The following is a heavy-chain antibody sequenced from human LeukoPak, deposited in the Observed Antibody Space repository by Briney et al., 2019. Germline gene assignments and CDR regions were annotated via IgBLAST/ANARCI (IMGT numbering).Heavy chain of an antibody. V-gene: IGHV4-34*01. J-gene: IGHJ4*02. CDR2: INHSGST. Sequence: SETLSLTCAVYGGSFSGYYWSWIRQPPGKGLEWMGEINHSGSTNYNPSLKSRVTISVDTSKNQFSLKLSSVTAADTAVYYCARGGGALDTYCSSTSCPYAFFDYWGQGTLVTVSS. CDR1: GGSFSGYY. D-gene: IGHD2-2*01. CDR3: ARGGGALDTYCSSTSCPYAFFDY.